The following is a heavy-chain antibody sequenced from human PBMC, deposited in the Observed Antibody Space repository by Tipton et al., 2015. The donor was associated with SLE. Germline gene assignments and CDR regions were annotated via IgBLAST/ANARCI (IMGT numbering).Heavy chain of an antibody. V-gene: IGHV3-7*01. Sequence: PLRLSCAASGFTFSTYWMSWVRQAPGKGLEWVANIKVDGSEKYYVDSVKGRFTISRDNAKNSLYLQMNSLRAEDTAVYYCAKGGERFHIWGQGTMVTVSS. J-gene: IGHJ3*02. D-gene: IGHD5-24*01. CDR2: IKVDGSEK. CDR1: GFTFSTYW. CDR3: AKGGERFHI.